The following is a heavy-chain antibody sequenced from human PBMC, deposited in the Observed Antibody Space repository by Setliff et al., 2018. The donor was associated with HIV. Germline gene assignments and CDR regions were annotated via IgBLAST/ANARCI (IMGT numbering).Heavy chain of an antibody. Sequence: SETLSLTCSVSGGSIEFSSYYWGWIRQPPGKGLEWIGSVYYSGSTYYNPFLKSRLTISVDTSTNKFSLKLSSVTAADTAVYYCARLRGLNLEPFDYWGQGTLVTVSS. CDR3: ARLRGLNLEPFDY. D-gene: IGHD1-1*01. CDR2: VYYSGST. CDR1: GGSIEFSSYY. V-gene: IGHV4-39*01. J-gene: IGHJ4*02.